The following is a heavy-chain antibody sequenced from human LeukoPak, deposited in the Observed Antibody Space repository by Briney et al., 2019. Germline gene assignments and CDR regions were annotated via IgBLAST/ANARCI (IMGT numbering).Heavy chain of an antibody. D-gene: IGHD3-22*01. V-gene: IGHV4-39*01. Sequence: PSETLSLTCTASGCSISSSSYYWGWIRQPPGKGLEWIGRIYYSGSTYYNPSLKSRVTISVDTSKNQFSLKLSSVTAADTAVYYCARRIYYYDSSGSNELLDYWGQGTLVTVSS. CDR1: GCSISSSSYY. CDR3: ARRIYYYDSSGSNELLDY. J-gene: IGHJ4*02. CDR2: IYYSGST.